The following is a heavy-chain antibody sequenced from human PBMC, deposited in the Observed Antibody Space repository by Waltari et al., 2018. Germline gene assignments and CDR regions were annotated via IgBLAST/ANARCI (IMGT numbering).Heavy chain of an antibody. V-gene: IGHV1-69*01. D-gene: IGHD3-16*01. CDR2: VIPIVGTA. CDR3: ARTGEVGQLPFDY. J-gene: IGHJ4*02. CDR1: GGTFSSYA. Sequence: QVQLVQSGAEVKKPGYSVKVSCKASGGTFSSYAISWVRQAPGQGLEWMGGVIPIVGTANHAQKFQGRVTITADESTSTAYMELSSLRSEDTAVYYCARTGEVGQLPFDYWGQGTLVTVSS.